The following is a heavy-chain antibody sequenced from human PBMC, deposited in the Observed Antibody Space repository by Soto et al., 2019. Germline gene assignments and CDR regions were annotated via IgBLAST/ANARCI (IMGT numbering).Heavy chain of an antibody. CDR2: IIPIFGTA. Sequence: SVKVSCKASGGTFSSYAISWVRQAPGQGLEWMGGIIPIFGTANYAQKFQGRVTITADESTSTAYMELSSLRSEDTAVYYCARVGVGATRDYYGMDVWGQGTTVTSP. CDR3: ARVGVGATRDYYGMDV. D-gene: IGHD1-26*01. V-gene: IGHV1-69*13. J-gene: IGHJ6*02. CDR1: GGTFSSYA.